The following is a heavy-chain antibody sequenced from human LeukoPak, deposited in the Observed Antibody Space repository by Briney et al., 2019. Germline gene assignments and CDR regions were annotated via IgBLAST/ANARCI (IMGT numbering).Heavy chain of an antibody. J-gene: IGHJ4*02. CDR2: INPNSGGT. V-gene: IGHV1-2*06. CDR1: GYTFTGYY. CDR3: ARVSYSSGWRPFDY. D-gene: IGHD6-19*01. Sequence: ASVKVSCKASGYTFTGYYMHWVRQAPGQGLEWMGRINPNSGGTNYAQKFQGRVTMTRDTSISTAYMELSRLRSDDTAVYYRARVSYSSGWRPFDYWGQGTLVTVSS.